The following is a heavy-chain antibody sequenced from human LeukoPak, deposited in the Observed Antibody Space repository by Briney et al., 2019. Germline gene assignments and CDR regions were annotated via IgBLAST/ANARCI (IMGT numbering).Heavy chain of an antibody. CDR1: GYTFTSSG. D-gene: IGHD6-19*01. CDR2: ISAHDGGT. V-gene: IGHV1-18*01. Sequence: ASVKVSCKASGYTFTSSGISWVRQAPGQGLEWMGWISAHDGGTNYALKPQDRVSMTTDTSTSTAYMELRGLRSDDTAVYYCARRSTLYSSGWFYFDYWGQGTLVTVSS. CDR3: ARRSTLYSSGWFYFDY. J-gene: IGHJ4*02.